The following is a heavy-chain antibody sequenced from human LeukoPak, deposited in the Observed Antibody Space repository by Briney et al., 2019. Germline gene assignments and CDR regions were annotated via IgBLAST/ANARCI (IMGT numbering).Heavy chain of an antibody. D-gene: IGHD3-16*02. CDR1: GGTFSSYA. CDR3: ARGPMTTFGGVIVRPFDY. Sequence: SVKVSCKASGGTFSSYAISWVRQAPGQGLEWMGGIIPIFGTANYAQKFQGRVTITADESTSTAYMELSSLRSEDTAVYYCARGPMTTFGGVIVRPFDYWGQGTLVTVSS. CDR2: IIPIFGTA. J-gene: IGHJ4*02. V-gene: IGHV1-69*13.